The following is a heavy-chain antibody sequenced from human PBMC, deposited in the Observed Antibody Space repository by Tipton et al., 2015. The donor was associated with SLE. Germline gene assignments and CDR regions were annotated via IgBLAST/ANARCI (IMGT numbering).Heavy chain of an antibody. D-gene: IGHD6-19*01. CDR1: GFTFSTYG. Sequence: SLRLSCAASGFTFSTYGMHWARQAPGKGLEWVAVIWYDGSSKYYADSVKGRFAISRDNSKNTLYLQMNSLRAEDTAVYYCARDLSGWYGLDYWGQGTLVTVSS. CDR2: IWYDGSSK. J-gene: IGHJ4*02. V-gene: IGHV3-33*08. CDR3: ARDLSGWYGLDY.